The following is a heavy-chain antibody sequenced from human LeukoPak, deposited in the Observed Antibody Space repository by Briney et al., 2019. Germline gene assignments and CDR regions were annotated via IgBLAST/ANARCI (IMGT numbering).Heavy chain of an antibody. D-gene: IGHD4-23*01. Sequence: GASLRLSCAASGFTFSSYAMSWVRQAPGKGLEWVSAISGSGGSTYYADSVKGRFTISRDNSKNTVFLQMNSLRAEDTAVYYCAKIGGNFNYWGQGTLVTVSP. CDR1: GFTFSSYA. J-gene: IGHJ4*02. V-gene: IGHV3-23*01. CDR2: ISGSGGST. CDR3: AKIGGNFNY.